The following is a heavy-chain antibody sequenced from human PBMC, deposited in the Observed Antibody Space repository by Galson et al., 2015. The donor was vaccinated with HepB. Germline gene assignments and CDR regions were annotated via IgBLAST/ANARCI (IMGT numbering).Heavy chain of an antibody. J-gene: IGHJ4*02. CDR3: AKLGPNSYDFWSGYEETVDY. Sequence: SLRLSCAASGFTFSSYGMHWVRQAPGKGLEWVAVISYDGSNKYYADSVKGRFTISRDNSKNTLYLRMNSLRAEDTAVYYCAKLGPNSYDFWSGYEETVDYWGQGTLVTVSS. V-gene: IGHV3-30*18. CDR2: ISYDGSNK. D-gene: IGHD3-3*01. CDR1: GFTFSSYG.